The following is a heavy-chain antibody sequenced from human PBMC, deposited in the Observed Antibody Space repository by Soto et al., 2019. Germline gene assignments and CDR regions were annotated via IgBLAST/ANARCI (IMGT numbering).Heavy chain of an antibody. CDR3: AHRPSGWYLFDY. Sequence: QITLKESGPTLVTPTQTLTLTCTFSGFSLSTSGLGVGWIRQPPGKALEWLALIYWNYDKSYSPSLKARHTITKDTSKNQVVLTMTDMDPVDTATYYCAHRPSGWYLFDYWGQGTLVTVSS. CDR2: IYWNYDK. V-gene: IGHV2-5*01. D-gene: IGHD6-19*01. CDR1: GFSLSTSGLG. J-gene: IGHJ4*02.